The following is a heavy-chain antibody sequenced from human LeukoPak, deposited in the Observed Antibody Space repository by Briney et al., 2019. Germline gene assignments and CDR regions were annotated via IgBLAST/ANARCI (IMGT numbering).Heavy chain of an antibody. CDR2: ISGSGGST. Sequence: SGGSLRLSCAASGFTFSSYAMSWVRQAPGKGLEWVSAISGSGGSTYYADSVKGRLTISRDNSKNTLYLQMNSLRAEDTAVYYCAKSIGGYSSSWWDAFDIWGQGTMVTVSS. D-gene: IGHD6-13*01. V-gene: IGHV3-23*01. CDR1: GFTFSSYA. CDR3: AKSIGGYSSSWWDAFDI. J-gene: IGHJ3*02.